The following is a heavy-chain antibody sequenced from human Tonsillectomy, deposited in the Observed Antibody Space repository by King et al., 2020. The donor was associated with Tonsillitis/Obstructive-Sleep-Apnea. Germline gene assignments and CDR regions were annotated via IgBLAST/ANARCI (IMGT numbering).Heavy chain of an antibody. J-gene: IGHJ4*02. CDR3: ARISSNSWYGCLDS. CDR1: GFTFSNYW. CDR2: IKQDGSEK. V-gene: IGHV3-7*01. D-gene: IGHD2-2*01. Sequence: VQLVESGGGLVQPGGSLRLSCAASGFTFSNYWMSWVRQTPGKGLEWVANIKQDGSEKNYVDSVKGRFTISRDNAKKSLYLQMNSLRAEDTAVYYCARISSNSWYGCLDSWGQGTLVTVSS.